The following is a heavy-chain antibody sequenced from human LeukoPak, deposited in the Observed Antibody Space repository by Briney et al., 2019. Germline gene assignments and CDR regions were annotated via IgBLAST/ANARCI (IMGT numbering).Heavy chain of an antibody. CDR2: TNRKADGGTV. Sequence: PGGSLILSCAASGVTFSDVWMSWVRQAPGKGLEWVGRTNRKADGGTVDYAAPVKGRFIISRDDSKSILDLQMSSLKTEDTAVYYCTRDDSGSGSNPDYWGQGTLVTVSS. CDR1: GVTFSDVW. CDR3: TRDDSGSGSNPDY. D-gene: IGHD3-10*01. J-gene: IGHJ4*02. V-gene: IGHV3-15*01.